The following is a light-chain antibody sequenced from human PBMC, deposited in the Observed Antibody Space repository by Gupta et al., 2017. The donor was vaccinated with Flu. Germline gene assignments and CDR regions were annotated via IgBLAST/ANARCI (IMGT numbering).Light chain of an antibody. Sequence: QSVLTQPPSASGTPGQRLTISRSGSSSNIGSNTVNWYQQLPGTAPKLLIYSNNQRPSGVPDRFSGSKSGTSASLAISGLQSEDEADYYCAAWDDSLNGWVFGGGTKLTVL. CDR1: SSNIGSNT. V-gene: IGLV1-44*01. J-gene: IGLJ3*02. CDR2: SNN. CDR3: AAWDDSLNGWV.